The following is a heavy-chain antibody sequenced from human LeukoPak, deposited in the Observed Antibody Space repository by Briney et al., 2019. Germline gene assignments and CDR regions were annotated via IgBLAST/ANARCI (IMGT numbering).Heavy chain of an antibody. J-gene: IGHJ4*02. CDR3: GGDRGYSGDY. V-gene: IGHV3-74*01. CDR1: GFTSSGDW. D-gene: IGHD1-26*01. CDR2: INSDGSTT. Sequence: GGSLSLSCAVSGFTSSGDWMHWVRQAPGKGLVWVSYINSDGSTTTYADSVRGRFTISRDNAKNTLYLQMNNLRAEDTAVYYCGGDRGYSGDYWGQGTRVTVSS.